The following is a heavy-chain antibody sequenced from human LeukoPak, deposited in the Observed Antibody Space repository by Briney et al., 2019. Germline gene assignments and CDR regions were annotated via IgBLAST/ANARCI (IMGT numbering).Heavy chain of an antibody. D-gene: IGHD3-22*01. CDR2: IDTAGNT. CDR3: VREGMADSRGKALQYFDY. J-gene: IGHJ4*02. CDR1: GFTFSSYD. Sequence: SGGSLRLSCAASGFTFSSYDIHWVRQAAGKGLEWVSAIDTAGNTYYPGSVKGRFTISRENAKNSLYLQMNSLRAGDTAVYYCVREGMADSRGKALQYFDYWGQGTLVTVSS. V-gene: IGHV3-13*04.